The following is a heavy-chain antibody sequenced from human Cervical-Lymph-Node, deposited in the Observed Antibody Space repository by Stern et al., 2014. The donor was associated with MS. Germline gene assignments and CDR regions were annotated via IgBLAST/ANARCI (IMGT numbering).Heavy chain of an antibody. CDR1: GFTFSSYG. CDR3: AKGHDFWSDHTTEGLGY. J-gene: IGHJ4*02. D-gene: IGHD3-3*01. V-gene: IGHV3-30*18. CDR2: ISYGGSNK. Sequence: VQLVESGGGVVQPGRSLRLSCAASGFTFSSYGMHWVRQAPGKGREWVAVISYGGSNKSYADSVKGRFTISRDNSKNTLYLQMNSLRAEDTAVYYCAKGHDFWSDHTTEGLGYWGQGTLVTVSS.